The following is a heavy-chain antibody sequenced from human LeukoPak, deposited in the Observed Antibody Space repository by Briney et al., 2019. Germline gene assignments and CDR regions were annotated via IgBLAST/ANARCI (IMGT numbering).Heavy chain of an antibody. D-gene: IGHD2-15*01. CDR1: GFRFNDYA. J-gene: IGHJ5*02. CDR3: AGQYCSDGSCYQDWFDP. Sequence: PGGSLRLSCAASGFRFNDYAIHWIRQAPGKGLEWVSGISWNSGSIGYADSVKGRFTISRDNAKNSLFLQMNSLRVEDTALYYCAGQYCSDGSCYQDWFDPWGQGTLVTVSS. V-gene: IGHV3-9*01. CDR2: ISWNSGSI.